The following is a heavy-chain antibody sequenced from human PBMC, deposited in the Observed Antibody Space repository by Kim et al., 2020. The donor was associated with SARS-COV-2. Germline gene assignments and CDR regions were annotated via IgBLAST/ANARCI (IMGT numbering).Heavy chain of an antibody. CDR3: AKDPRGGSGNNRAWYYYYMDV. V-gene: IGHV3-30*18. D-gene: IGHD3-10*01. J-gene: IGHJ6*03. CDR1: GFSFSSFA. Sequence: GGSLRLSCVASGFSFSSFAVYWVRQAPGKGLQWVAVISFDGNYKYYADSVERRFSVSRDNSKSTLYLQMNSLRADDTAIYYCAKDPRGGSGNNRAWYYYYMDVWGKGTTVTVSS. CDR2: ISFDGNYK.